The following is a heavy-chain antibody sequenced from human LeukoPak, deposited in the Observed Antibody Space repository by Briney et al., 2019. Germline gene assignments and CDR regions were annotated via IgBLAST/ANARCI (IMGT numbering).Heavy chain of an antibody. V-gene: IGHV1-69*13. D-gene: IGHD3-22*01. CDR3: AVNYYDSSGYYPDY. CDR2: IIPIFGTA. CDR1: GGTFSSYA. Sequence: GASVKVSCKASGGTFSSYAISWVRQAPGQGLEWMGGIIPIFGTANYAQKFQGRVTITADESTSTAYMELSSLRSEDTAVYYCAVNYYDSSGYYPDYWGQGTLVTVSS. J-gene: IGHJ4*02.